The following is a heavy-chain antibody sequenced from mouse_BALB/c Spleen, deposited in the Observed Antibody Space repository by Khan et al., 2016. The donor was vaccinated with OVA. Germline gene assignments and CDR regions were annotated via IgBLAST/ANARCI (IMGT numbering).Heavy chain of an antibody. D-gene: IGHD1-1*01. J-gene: IGHJ3*01. Sequence: QVQLQQSVPELVNPGASLKVSCKASGYTFTDYIIDWVKQSTRQGLEWIGDIFPGSGTPYYNEKFKDKATLTVDKSSNTAYMQLSSLTSEDSAVYFWARGGYSVFAYWGQGTLVTVSA. CDR1: GYTFTDYI. V-gene: IGHV1-77*01. CDR2: IFPGSGTP. CDR3: ARGGYSVFAY.